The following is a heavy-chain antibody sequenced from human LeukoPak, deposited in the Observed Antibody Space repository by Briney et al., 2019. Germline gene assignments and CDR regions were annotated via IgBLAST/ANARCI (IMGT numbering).Heavy chain of an antibody. CDR3: ARDLSFDWFPYYFDY. Sequence: SETLSLTCTVSGGSISSSSYYWGWIRQPPGKGLEWLGCIFYSGNTHYNPSLKSPVTISIDTSKNQFSLKVSSVTAADTAIYYCARDLSFDWFPYYFDYWGQGILVTVSS. D-gene: IGHD3-9*01. CDR2: IFYSGNT. CDR1: GGSISSSSYY. V-gene: IGHV4-39*07. J-gene: IGHJ4*02.